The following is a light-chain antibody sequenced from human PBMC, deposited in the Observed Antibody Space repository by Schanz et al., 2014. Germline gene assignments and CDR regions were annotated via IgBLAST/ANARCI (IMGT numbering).Light chain of an antibody. CDR1: SSDVGAYNH. J-gene: IGLJ3*02. V-gene: IGLV2-8*01. CDR2: EVS. Sequence: QSALTQPASVSGSPGQSITISCTGTSSDVGAYNHVSWYQQHPGKVPKLLIFEVSQRPSGVSDRFSGSKSGYTASLTVSGLQADDEADYYCSSHGGSRVFGGGTKLTVL. CDR3: SSHGGSRV.